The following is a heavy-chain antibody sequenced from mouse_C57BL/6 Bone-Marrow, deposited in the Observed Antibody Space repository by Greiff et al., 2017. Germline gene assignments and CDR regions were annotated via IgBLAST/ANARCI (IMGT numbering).Heavy chain of an antibody. J-gene: IGHJ2*01. CDR3: ERLTGGEY. V-gene: IGHV1-7*01. CDR2: INPRSGYT. CDR1: GYSFTSYW. D-gene: IGHD4-1*01. Sequence: VQLQQSGAELAKPGASVKLSCKASGYSFTSYWMHWVKQRPGQGLEWLGYINPRSGYTKYKQKFKDKATLTADKSSSTAYILLSRLTYEDSEVYYGERLTGGEYGGQGNTLTVSS.